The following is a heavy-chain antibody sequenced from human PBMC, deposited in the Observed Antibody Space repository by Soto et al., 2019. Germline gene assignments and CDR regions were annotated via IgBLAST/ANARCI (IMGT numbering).Heavy chain of an antibody. Sequence: ASVKLSCKASGYTFTSYGISWVRQAPGQGLEWMGWISAYNGNTNYAQKLQGRVTMTTDTSTSTAYMELRSLRSDDTAVYYCARPRTDYDSSGSFDPWGQGTLVTVSS. D-gene: IGHD3-22*01. CDR3: ARPRTDYDSSGSFDP. CDR1: GYTFTSYG. J-gene: IGHJ5*02. CDR2: ISAYNGNT. V-gene: IGHV1-18*01.